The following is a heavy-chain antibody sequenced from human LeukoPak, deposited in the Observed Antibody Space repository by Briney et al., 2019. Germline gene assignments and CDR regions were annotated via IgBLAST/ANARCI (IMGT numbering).Heavy chain of an antibody. D-gene: IGHD3-10*01. CDR3: ARDPFGELFHFDY. V-gene: IGHV3-23*01. J-gene: IGHJ4*02. CDR1: GFTFSSYA. Sequence: PGGSLRLSCAASGFTFSSYAMSRVRQAPGKGLEWVSAISGSGGSTYYADSVKGRFTISRDNSKNTLYLQMNSLRAEDTAVYYCARDPFGELFHFDYWGQGTLVTVSS. CDR2: ISGSGGST.